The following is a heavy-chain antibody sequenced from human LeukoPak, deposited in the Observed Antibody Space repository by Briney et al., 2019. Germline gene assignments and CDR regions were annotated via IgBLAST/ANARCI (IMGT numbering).Heavy chain of an antibody. CDR2: ISASGGST. CDR3: AKDRRCSGGSCGPFDP. D-gene: IGHD2-15*01. CDR1: GFTFNNYA. V-gene: IGHV3-23*01. Sequence: SGGSLRLSCAASGFTFNNYAMNWVRQAPGKGLEWVSAISASGGSTYYPDSVKGRFTISRDNSKNTLYLQMNSLRVEDTAVYYCAKDRRCSGGSCGPFDPWGQGTLVTVSS. J-gene: IGHJ5*02.